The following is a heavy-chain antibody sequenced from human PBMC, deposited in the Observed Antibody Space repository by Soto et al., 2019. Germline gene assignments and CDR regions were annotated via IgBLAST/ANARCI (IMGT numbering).Heavy chain of an antibody. CDR1: EGTFSSYT. D-gene: IGHD2-2*03. Sequence: QVQLVQSGAEVKKPGSSVKVSCKASEGTFSSYTISWVRQAPGQGLEWMGRIIPILGIANYAQKFQGRVTITADKSTSTAYMELSSLRSEDTAVYYCATTKRITGNCSSTSCYEGHYYYYGMDVWGQGTTVTVSS. J-gene: IGHJ6*02. CDR2: IIPILGIA. V-gene: IGHV1-69*02. CDR3: ATTKRITGNCSSTSCYEGHYYYYGMDV.